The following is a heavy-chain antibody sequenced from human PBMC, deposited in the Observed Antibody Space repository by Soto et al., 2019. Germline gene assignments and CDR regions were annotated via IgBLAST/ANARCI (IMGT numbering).Heavy chain of an antibody. Sequence: GGSLRLSCAASGFTFSSYAMSWVRQAPGKGLGWVSAISGSGGSTYYADSVKGRFTISRDNSKNTLYLQMNSLRAEDTAVYYCAKWRDYDFWSGSTASFDYWGQGTLVTVSS. CDR3: AKWRDYDFWSGSTASFDY. J-gene: IGHJ4*02. CDR1: GFTFSSYA. CDR2: ISGSGGST. D-gene: IGHD3-3*01. V-gene: IGHV3-23*01.